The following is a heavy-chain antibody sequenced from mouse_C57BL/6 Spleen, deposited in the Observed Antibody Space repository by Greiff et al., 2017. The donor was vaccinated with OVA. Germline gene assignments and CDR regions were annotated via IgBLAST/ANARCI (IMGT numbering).Heavy chain of an antibody. J-gene: IGHJ2*01. CDR1: GYAFSSSW. CDR2: IYPGDGDT. CDR3: AKEGTTVVAPHFDY. D-gene: IGHD1-1*01. V-gene: IGHV1-82*01. Sequence: VQLQESGPELVKPGASVKISCKASGYAFSSSWMNWVKQRPGKGLEWIGRIYPGDGDTNYNGKFKGKATLTADKSSSTAYMQLSSLTSEDSAVYFCAKEGTTVVAPHFDYWGQGTTLTVSS.